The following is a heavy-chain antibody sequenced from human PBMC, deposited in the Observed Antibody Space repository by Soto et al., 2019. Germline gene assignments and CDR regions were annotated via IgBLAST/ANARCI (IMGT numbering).Heavy chain of an antibody. CDR2: ISWNSGSI. CDR3: AKDMDIVATIPDAFDI. J-gene: IGHJ3*02. CDR1: GFTFDDYA. Sequence: EVQLVESGGGLVQPGRSLRLSCAASGFTFDDYAMHWVRQAPGKGLEWVSGISWNSGSIGYADSVKGRFTISRDNAKNSLYLQMNSLRAEDTALYYCAKDMDIVATIPDAFDIWGQGTMVTVSS. V-gene: IGHV3-9*01. D-gene: IGHD5-12*01.